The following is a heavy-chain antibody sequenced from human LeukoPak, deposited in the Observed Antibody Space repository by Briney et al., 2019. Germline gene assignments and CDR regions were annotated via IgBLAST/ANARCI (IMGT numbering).Heavy chain of an antibody. CDR3: ASESRHYNWFDP. J-gene: IGHJ5*02. D-gene: IGHD6-13*01. CDR1: GGSFSGYY. Sequence: KPSETLSLTCAVYGGSFSGYYWSWIRQPPGKGLEWIGETNHSGSTNYNPSLKSRVTISVDTSKNQFSLKLSSVTAADTAVYYCASESRHYNWFDPWGQGTLVTVSS. V-gene: IGHV4-34*01. CDR2: TNHSGST.